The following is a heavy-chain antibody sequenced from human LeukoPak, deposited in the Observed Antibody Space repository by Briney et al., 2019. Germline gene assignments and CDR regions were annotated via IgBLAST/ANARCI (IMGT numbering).Heavy chain of an antibody. V-gene: IGHV4-59*01. CDR1: GGSISPYY. CDR2: IYYSGTT. J-gene: IGHJ4*02. Sequence: SETLSLTCTVSGGSISPYYWGWIRQPPGKGLEWIGYIYYSGTTNYSPSLKSRVTISVDTSKNQFSLKLNSVTAADTAVYYCARDLKIGYNSGWYSFDYWGQGSLVTVSS. CDR3: ARDLKIGYNSGWYSFDY. D-gene: IGHD6-19*01.